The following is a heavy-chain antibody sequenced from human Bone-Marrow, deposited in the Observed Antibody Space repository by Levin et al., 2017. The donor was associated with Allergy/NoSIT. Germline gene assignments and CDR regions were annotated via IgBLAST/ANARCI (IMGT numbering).Heavy chain of an antibody. D-gene: IGHD1-1*01. CDR3: SAYNWNRVDY. V-gene: IGHV3-74*01. Sequence: GESLKISCTASGFTFSSYWMYWVRQAPGKGLFYVSRINSDGSYTIEADSVKGRFTISRDNAKNTLYLQMNSLRAEDTAVYYCSAYNWNRVDYWGQGTLVTVSS. J-gene: IGHJ4*02. CDR1: GFTFSSYW. CDR2: INSDGSYT.